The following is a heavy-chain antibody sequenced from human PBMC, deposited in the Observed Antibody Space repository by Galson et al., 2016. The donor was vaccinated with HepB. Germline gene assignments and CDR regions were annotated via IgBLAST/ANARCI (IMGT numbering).Heavy chain of an antibody. V-gene: IGHV3-74*01. J-gene: IGHJ4*02. CDR2: INSDGSSA. CDR1: GFTFGNYW. Sequence: SLRLSCAASGFTFGNYWMRWVRQAPGKGLMWVSRINSDGSSADYADSVKGRFTISRDNAKNTLFLQMKSLRAEDTATYFCTRWGFWYGSGSYGGDSWGQGTLVTVSS. CDR3: TRWGFWYGSGSYGGDS. D-gene: IGHD3-10*01.